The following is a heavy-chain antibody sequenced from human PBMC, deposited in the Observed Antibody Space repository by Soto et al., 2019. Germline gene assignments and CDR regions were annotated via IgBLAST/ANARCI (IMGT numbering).Heavy chain of an antibody. CDR2: INPSGDST. CDR1: GNTFTIYY. V-gene: IGHV1-46*01. J-gene: IGHJ4*02. Sequence: QVVQSGAEVKKPGASVKISCKASGNTFTIYYIHWVRQAPGQGLEWMGIINPSGDSTSYAKKFQGRVTMTRDTSTSTVYMDLSSLRSEDTAVYYCARATYCGGDCYFFDYWGQGTLVTVSS. CDR3: ARATYCGGDCYFFDY. D-gene: IGHD2-21*02.